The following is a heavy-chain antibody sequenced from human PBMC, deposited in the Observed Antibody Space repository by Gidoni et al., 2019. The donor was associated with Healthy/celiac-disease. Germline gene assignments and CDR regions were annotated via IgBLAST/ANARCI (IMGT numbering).Heavy chain of an antibody. V-gene: IGHV4-34*01. CDR2: INHSGST. D-gene: IGHD6-6*01. Sequence: QVQLQQWGAGLLKPSETLFLTCAVYGGSFSGYYWSWIRQPPGKGLEWIGEINHSGSTNYNPSLKSRVTISVDTSKNQFSLKLSSVTAADTAVYYCARGMGYSSSRGLQIFDYWGQGTLVTVSS. J-gene: IGHJ4*02. CDR1: GGSFSGYY. CDR3: ARGMGYSSSRGLQIFDY.